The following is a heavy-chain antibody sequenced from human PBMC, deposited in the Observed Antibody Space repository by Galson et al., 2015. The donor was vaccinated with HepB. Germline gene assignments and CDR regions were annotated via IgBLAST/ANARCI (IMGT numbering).Heavy chain of an antibody. Sequence: SLRLSCAASGFTVRTNYMSWVRQAPGKGLEWVSVIYSGGSTYYADSVKGRFTISRDNSKNTLYLQMNSLRAEDSAVYYCASILLEAFDTWGQGTMVTVSS. CDR3: ASILLEAFDT. V-gene: IGHV3-53*01. CDR1: GFTVRTNY. J-gene: IGHJ3*02. CDR2: IYSGGST.